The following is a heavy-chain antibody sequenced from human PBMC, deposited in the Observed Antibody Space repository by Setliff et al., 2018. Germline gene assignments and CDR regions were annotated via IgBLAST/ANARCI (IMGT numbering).Heavy chain of an antibody. D-gene: IGHD3-10*01. CDR3: ARVFWVDPRGELWFGELSDRGFDY. V-gene: IGHV1-69*05. J-gene: IGHJ4*02. Sequence: GASVKVSCKASGGTFSSYAISWVRQAPGQGLEWMGGIIPIFGTANYAQKLQGRVTMTTDTSTSTAYMELRSLRSDDTAVYYCARVFWVDPRGELWFGELSDRGFDYWGQGTLVTVSS. CDR1: GGTFSSYA. CDR2: IIPIFGTA.